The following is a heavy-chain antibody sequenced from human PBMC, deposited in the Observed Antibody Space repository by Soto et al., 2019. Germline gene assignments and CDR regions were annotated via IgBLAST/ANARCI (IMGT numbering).Heavy chain of an antibody. CDR2: MNPNSGNT. V-gene: IGHV1-8*01. D-gene: IGHD3-22*01. Sequence: ASVKVSCKASGYTFTSYDINWVRQATGQGLEWMGWMNPNSGNTGYAQKFQGRVTMARNTSISTAYMELSSLRSEDTAVYYCARGGGSSGYYYYYYGMDIWGQGTTVTVSS. J-gene: IGHJ6*02. CDR1: GYTFTSYD. CDR3: ARGGGSSGYYYYYYGMDI.